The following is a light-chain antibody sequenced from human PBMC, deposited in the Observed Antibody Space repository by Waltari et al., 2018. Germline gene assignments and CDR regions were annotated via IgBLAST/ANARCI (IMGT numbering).Light chain of an antibody. CDR1: QSVNANR. J-gene: IGKJ1*01. V-gene: IGKV3-20*01. Sequence: EIVLTQPPGTLSLSRGDRVTLSCRASQSVNANRVAWYHQRPGRTTTLLIHGGSSRAIGIPDSFSGSGSGTDFTLTISRLEPEDSGIYYCQQYGTSTGTFGQGTKVEIK. CDR2: GGS. CDR3: QQYGTSTGT.